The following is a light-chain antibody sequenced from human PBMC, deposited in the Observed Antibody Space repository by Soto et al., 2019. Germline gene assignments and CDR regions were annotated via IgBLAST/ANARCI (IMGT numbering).Light chain of an antibody. J-gene: IGKJ1*01. CDR3: QQLNSYPWT. V-gene: IGKV1-9*01. CDR2: AAS. Sequence: DIQLTQSPSFLSASVGDRVTITCRASQAISSYLAWFQQRPGKAPKVLIYAASTLQSGVPSGFSGSASGTEFTLTISSLQPEDFATYFCQQLNSYPWTFGQGTKVEIK. CDR1: QAISSY.